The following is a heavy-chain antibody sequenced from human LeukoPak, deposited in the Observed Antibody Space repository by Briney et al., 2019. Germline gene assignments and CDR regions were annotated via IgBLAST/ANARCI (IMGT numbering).Heavy chain of an antibody. J-gene: IGHJ4*02. D-gene: IGHD5-18*01. Sequence: PSETLSLTCTVSGGSISSGGYYWSWIRQPPGKGLEWIGYIYHSGSTYYNPPLKSRVTISVDRSKNQFSLKLSSVTAADTAVYYCARDRGYNYGYPLDYWGQGTLVTVSS. CDR1: GGSISSGGYY. CDR2: IYHSGST. CDR3: ARDRGYNYGYPLDY. V-gene: IGHV4-30-2*01.